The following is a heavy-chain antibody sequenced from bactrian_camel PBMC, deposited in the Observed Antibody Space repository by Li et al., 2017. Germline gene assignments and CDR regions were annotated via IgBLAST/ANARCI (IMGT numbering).Heavy chain of an antibody. V-gene: IGHV3S55*01. CDR2: IDIDNIT. CDR1: GLTTRYC. J-gene: IGHJ4*01. CDR3: TACLVVAGTSPFARPIGG. D-gene: IGHD2*01. Sequence: VQLVESGGGSVEAGESLKLSCQMSGLTTRYCFGWFRQAPGKEREGVATIDIDNITTFADFVKGRFTISRDNAKNTLYLQMNNLQPNDSGMYYCTACLVVAGTSPFARPIGGWGQGTQVTVS.